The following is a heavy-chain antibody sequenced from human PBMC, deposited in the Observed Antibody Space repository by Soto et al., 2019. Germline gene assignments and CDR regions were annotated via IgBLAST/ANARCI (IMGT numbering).Heavy chain of an antibody. D-gene: IGHD3-3*01. CDR3: ARVDVLRFLEWLI. J-gene: IGHJ4*02. CDR2: ISAYNGNT. Sequence: XSVKVSCKASGYTFTNYGISWVREAPGQGLEWMGGISAYNGNTNYAQNLQGRVTMTTDTSTSTDYMELRSLRSDDTAVYYCARVDVLRFLEWLIWGQGTLVTVSS. V-gene: IGHV1-18*04. CDR1: GYTFTNYG.